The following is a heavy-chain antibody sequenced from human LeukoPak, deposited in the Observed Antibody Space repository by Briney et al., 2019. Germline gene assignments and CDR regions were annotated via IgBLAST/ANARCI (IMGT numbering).Heavy chain of an antibody. CDR2: IYHSGST. Sequence: SETLSLTCAVSGDSISSGDYWGWIRQPPGKGLEWIGSIYHSGSTHYNPSLKSRVTISVDTSKNQFSLKLSSVTAADTAVYYCARNTTEVVTAKWFDPWGQGTLVTVSS. V-gene: IGHV4-38-2*01. J-gene: IGHJ5*02. CDR1: GDSISSGDY. D-gene: IGHD2-21*02. CDR3: ARNTTEVVTAKWFDP.